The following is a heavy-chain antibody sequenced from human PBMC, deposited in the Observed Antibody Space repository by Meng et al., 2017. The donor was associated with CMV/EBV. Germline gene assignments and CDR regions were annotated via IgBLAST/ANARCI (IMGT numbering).Heavy chain of an antibody. J-gene: IGHJ4*02. CDR3: ASREYSSSYCFDY. CDR1: GFTFSSYS. D-gene: IGHD6-6*01. V-gene: IGHV3-48*04. CDR2: ISSSSSSI. Sequence: GESLKISCAASGFTFSSYSMNWVRQAPGKGLEWLSYISSSSSSIYYADSVKGRFTISRDNAKNSLYLQMNSLRAEDTAVYYCASREYSSSYCFDYWGQGTLVTVSS.